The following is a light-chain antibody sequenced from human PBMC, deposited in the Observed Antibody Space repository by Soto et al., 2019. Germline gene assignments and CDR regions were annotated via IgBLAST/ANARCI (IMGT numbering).Light chain of an antibody. CDR3: QQFNSYPWT. CDR1: QGISSA. J-gene: IGKJ1*01. V-gene: IGKV1-13*02. Sequence: AIPLTQSASSLSASVGDRVTITCRASQGISSALAWYQQKPGKAPKLLIYDASSLESGVPSRFSGSGSGTDFTLTISSLQPADFATYYCQQFNSYPWTFGQGTKVEIK. CDR2: DAS.